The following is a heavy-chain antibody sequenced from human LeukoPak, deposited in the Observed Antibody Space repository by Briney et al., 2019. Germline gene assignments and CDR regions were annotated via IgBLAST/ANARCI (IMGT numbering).Heavy chain of an antibody. CDR1: GFTFSGYE. CDR3: ARDPQVGVTDY. CDR2: ISSSSSYI. D-gene: IGHD1-26*01. J-gene: IGHJ4*02. Sequence: PGGSLRLSCAASGFTFSGYEMNWVRQAPGKGLEWVSSISSSSSYIYYADSVKGRFTISRDNAKNSLYLQMNSPRAEDTAVYYCARDPQVGVTDYWGQGTLVTVSS. V-gene: IGHV3-21*01.